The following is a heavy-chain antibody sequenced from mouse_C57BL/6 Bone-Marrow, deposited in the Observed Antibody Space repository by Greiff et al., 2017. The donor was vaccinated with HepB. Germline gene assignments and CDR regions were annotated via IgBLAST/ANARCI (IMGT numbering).Heavy chain of an antibody. V-gene: IGHV1-64*01. D-gene: IGHD2-2*01. Sequence: QVQLQQPGAELVKPGASVKLSCKASGYTFTSYWMHWVKQRPGQGLEWIGMIHPNSGSTNYNEKFKSKATLTVDKSSSTAYMQLSSLTSEDSAVYYCARPSTMVTTAFAYWGQGTLVTVSA. J-gene: IGHJ3*01. CDR2: IHPNSGST. CDR1: GYTFTSYW. CDR3: ARPSTMVTTAFAY.